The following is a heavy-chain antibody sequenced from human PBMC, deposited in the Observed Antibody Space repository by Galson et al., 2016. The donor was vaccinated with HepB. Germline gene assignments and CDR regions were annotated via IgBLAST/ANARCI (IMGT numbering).Heavy chain of an antibody. CDR2: TYYRSKWYN. V-gene: IGHV6-1*01. CDR3: ARELSYSGTYYGLLPFDS. CDR1: GDSVSSTSAG. J-gene: IGHJ4*02. D-gene: IGHD1-26*01. Sequence: CAISGDSVSSTSAGWNWIRQSPSRGLEWLGRTYYRSKWYNDYAVSVKGRISINPDTSKNQISLQLNSVTPEDTAVYYCARELSYSGTYYGLLPFDSWGQGTQVIVSS.